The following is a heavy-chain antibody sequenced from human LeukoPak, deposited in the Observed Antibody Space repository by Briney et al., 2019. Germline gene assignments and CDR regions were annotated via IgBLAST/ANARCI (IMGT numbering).Heavy chain of an antibody. D-gene: IGHD2-15*01. CDR2: IYYSGST. CDR1: GGSISSSSYY. V-gene: IGHV4-39*07. J-gene: IGHJ4*02. CDR3: AREGGSSWY. Sequence: SETLSLTCTVSGGSISSSSYYWGWIRQPPGKGLEWIGSIYYSGSTYYNPSLKSRVTISVDTSKNQFSLKLSSVTAADTAVYYCAREGGSSWYWGQGTLVTVSS.